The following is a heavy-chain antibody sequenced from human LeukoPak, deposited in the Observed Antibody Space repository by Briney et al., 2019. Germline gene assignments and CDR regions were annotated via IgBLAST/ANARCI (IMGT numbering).Heavy chain of an antibody. J-gene: IGHJ6*03. V-gene: IGHV4-4*07. Sequence: SETLSLTCTVSGGSISSYYWSWIRQPAGKGLEWIGRIYTSGSTNYNPSLKSRVTISVDTSKNQFSLKLSSVTAADTAVYYCARGIVVVAQLGFYFYYMDVWGKGTTVTISS. D-gene: IGHD2-15*01. CDR1: GGSISSYY. CDR3: ARGIVVVAQLGFYFYYMDV. CDR2: IYTSGST.